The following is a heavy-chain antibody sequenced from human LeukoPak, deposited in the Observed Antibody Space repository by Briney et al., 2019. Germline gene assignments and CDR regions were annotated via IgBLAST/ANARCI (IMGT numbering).Heavy chain of an antibody. V-gene: IGHV4-34*01. CDR3: ARGGVRGGSDY. CDR1: GGSFSGYY. CDR2: INHSGST. J-gene: IGHJ4*02. Sequence: SETLSLTCAVYGGSFSGYYWSWIRQPPGKGLEWIGEINHSGSTSYNPSLKSRVTISVDTSKNQFSLKLSSVTAADTAVYYCARGGVRGGSDYWGQGTLVTVSS. D-gene: IGHD3-10*01.